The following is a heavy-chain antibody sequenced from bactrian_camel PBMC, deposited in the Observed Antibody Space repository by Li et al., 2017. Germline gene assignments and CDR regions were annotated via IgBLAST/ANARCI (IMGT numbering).Heavy chain of an antibody. D-gene: IGHD2*01. Sequence: HVQLVESGGGSVQTGGSLRLSCAASPLTWVCMAWFRQAPGKEREGVAVIPTRGGIPEYADSVQGRFTMSRDNDWRTVYLQMNGLTPEDTAMYYCSINVHAPRVV. CDR2: IPTRGGIP. CDR1: PLTWVC. V-gene: IGHV3S63*01.